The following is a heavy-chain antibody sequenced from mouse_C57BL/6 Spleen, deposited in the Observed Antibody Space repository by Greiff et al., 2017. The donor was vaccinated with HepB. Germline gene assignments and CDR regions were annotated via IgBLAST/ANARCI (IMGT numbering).Heavy chain of an antibody. CDR2: IDPSDSYT. CDR3: ARSPFTTVVAYDY. CDR1: GYTFTSYW. D-gene: IGHD1-1*01. V-gene: IGHV1-69*01. Sequence: QVQLQQSGAELVMPGASVKLSCKASGYTFTSYWMHWVKQRPGQGLEWIGEIDPSDSYTNYNQKFKGKSTLTVDKSSSTAYMQLSSLTSEDSAVYYCARSPFTTVVAYDYWGQGTTLTVSS. J-gene: IGHJ2*01.